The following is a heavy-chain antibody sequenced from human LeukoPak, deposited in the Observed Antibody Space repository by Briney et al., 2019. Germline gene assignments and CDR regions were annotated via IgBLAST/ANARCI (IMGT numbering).Heavy chain of an antibody. J-gene: IGHJ4*02. V-gene: IGHV1-69*05. CDR1: GGTFSSYA. D-gene: IGHD6-13*01. CDR3: GAAGLGYYFDY. CDR2: IIPIFGTA. Sequence: SVKVSCKASGGTFSSYAISWVRQPPGQGLEWMGRIIPIFGTANYAQKFQGRVTITTDESTSTAYMELSSLRSEDTAVYYCGAAGLGYYFDYWGQGTLVTVSS.